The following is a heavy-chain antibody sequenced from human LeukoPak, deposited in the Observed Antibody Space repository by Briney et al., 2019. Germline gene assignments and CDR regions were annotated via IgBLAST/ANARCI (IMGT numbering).Heavy chain of an antibody. Sequence: PGGSLRLSCSASGFTFSTYAMHWVRQAPGKGLEYVSAISNYGGSTYYADSLKGRFTISRDNSKNTLYLQMSSLRVEDTAVYYCARYYGGKSPFDYWGQGTLVTVSS. CDR1: GFTFSTYA. CDR3: ARYYGGKSPFDY. J-gene: IGHJ4*02. CDR2: ISNYGGST. V-gene: IGHV3-64D*09. D-gene: IGHD4-23*01.